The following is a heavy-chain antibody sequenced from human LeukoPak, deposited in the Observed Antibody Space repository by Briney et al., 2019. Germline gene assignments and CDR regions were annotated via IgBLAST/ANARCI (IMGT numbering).Heavy chain of an antibody. J-gene: IGHJ5*02. Sequence: SETLSLTCTVSGGSISSGGYYWSWIRQHPGKGLEWIGYIYYSGSTYYNPSLKSRVTISVDTSKNKFSLKLSSVTAADTAVYYCARYYSSRRYYNWFDPWGQGTLVTVSS. D-gene: IGHD6-13*01. CDR2: IYYSGST. CDR1: GGSISSGGYY. CDR3: ARYYSSRRYYNWFDP. V-gene: IGHV4-31*03.